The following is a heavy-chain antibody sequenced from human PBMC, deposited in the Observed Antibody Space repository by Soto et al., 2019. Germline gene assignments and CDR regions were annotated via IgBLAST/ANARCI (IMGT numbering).Heavy chain of an antibody. CDR1: AASITSYS. CDR3: ARAISIYGVVTYGLDV. Sequence: SETLSLTCTVSAASITSYSWSWVRQTPGKGPEWIGYISYSGGTNYNPSLNSRVTISTHTSNNQFSLRLNSVTAEDTAVYYCARAISIYGVVTYGLDVWGQGTTVTVSS. D-gene: IGHD3-3*01. CDR2: ISYSGGT. V-gene: IGHV4-59*01. J-gene: IGHJ6*02.